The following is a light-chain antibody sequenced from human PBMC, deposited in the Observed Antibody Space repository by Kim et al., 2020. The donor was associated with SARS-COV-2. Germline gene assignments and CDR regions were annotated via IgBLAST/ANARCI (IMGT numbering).Light chain of an antibody. CDR2: KDS. V-gene: IGLV3-25*03. CDR1: ALPKQY. CDR3: QSADSSGTL. Sequence: SVSQGQTARITCSVDALPKQYAYWYQQKPGQAPVLVIYKDSERPSGIPERFSGSSSGTTVTLTISGVQAEDEADYYCQSADSSGTLFGGGTQLTVL. J-gene: IGLJ2*01.